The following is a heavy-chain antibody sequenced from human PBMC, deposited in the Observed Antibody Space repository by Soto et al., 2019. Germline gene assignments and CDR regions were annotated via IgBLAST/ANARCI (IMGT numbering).Heavy chain of an antibody. CDR1: GFTVSSHY. D-gene: IGHD6-19*01. J-gene: IGHJ4*02. V-gene: IGHV3-53*01. CDR3: ARAGYSSGWCFDY. CDR2: IYSGGST. Sequence: EVQLVESGGGLIQPGGSLRLSCAASGFTVSSHYMSWVRQAPGKGLEWVSVIYSGGSTYYADSVKGRFTISRDNSKSTLYLQMNSLRAEDTAVYYCARAGYSSGWCFDYWGQGTLVTVSS.